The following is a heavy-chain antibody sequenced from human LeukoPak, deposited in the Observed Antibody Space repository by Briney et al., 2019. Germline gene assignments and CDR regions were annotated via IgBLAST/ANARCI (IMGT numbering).Heavy chain of an antibody. CDR3: ARDKIVRAAHDAFDI. D-gene: IGHD3-10*01. Sequence: SETLSLTCTVSGGSITSSTDYWGWIRQPPGKGLEWIGSIYYTGSTYYNPSLKSRVTISIDTSKNQFSLNLTSVTAADTAVYFCARDKIVRAAHDAFDIWGQGTMVTVSS. CDR1: GGSITSSTDY. CDR2: IYYTGST. V-gene: IGHV4-39*07. J-gene: IGHJ3*02.